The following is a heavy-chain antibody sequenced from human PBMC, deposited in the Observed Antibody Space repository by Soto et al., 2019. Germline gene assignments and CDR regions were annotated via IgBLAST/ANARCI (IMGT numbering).Heavy chain of an antibody. CDR2: IYYSGST. J-gene: IGHJ5*02. CDR3: ARDLGAVAGTHWFDP. D-gene: IGHD6-19*01. V-gene: IGHV4-61*01. Sequence: SETLSLTCTVSGGSVSSGSYYWSWIRQPPGKGLEWIGYIYYSGSTNYNPSLKSRVTISVDTSKNQFSLKLSSVTAADTAVYYCARDLGAVAGTHWFDPWGQGTLVTVSS. CDR1: GGSVSSGSYY.